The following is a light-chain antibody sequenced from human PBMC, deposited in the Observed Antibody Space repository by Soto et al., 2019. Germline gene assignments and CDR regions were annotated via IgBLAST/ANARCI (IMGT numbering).Light chain of an antibody. CDR3: SSYAGGNNWV. J-gene: IGLJ3*02. V-gene: IGLV2-8*01. CDR2: EVN. Sequence: QSALTQPPSASGFPGQAVTISCTGTSSDVGAHGYVSWYQQNPGKAPKLMLYEVNKRPSGVPDRFSGSKSGNTASLTVSGLQAEDEGNYYCSSYAGGNNWVFGGGTKLTVL. CDR1: SSDVGAHGY.